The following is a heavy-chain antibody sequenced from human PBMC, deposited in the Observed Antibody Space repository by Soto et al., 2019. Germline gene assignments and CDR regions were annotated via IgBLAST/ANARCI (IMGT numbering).Heavy chain of an antibody. CDR3: ASSYYASGTPYYYGMDV. CDR2: ISAYNGNT. CDR1: GYTFTSYD. D-gene: IGHD3-10*01. Sequence: ASVKVSCKASGYTFTSYDISWVRQAPGQGLEWMGWISAYNGNTNYAQKLQGRATMTTDTSTSTAYMELRSLRSDDTAVYYCASSYYASGTPYYYGMDVWGQGTAVTVSS. V-gene: IGHV1-18*01. J-gene: IGHJ6*02.